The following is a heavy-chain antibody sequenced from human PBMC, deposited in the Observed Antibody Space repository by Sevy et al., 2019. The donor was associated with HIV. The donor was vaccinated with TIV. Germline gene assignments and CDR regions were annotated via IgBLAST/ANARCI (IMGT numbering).Heavy chain of an antibody. D-gene: IGHD6-19*01. J-gene: IGHJ6*02. V-gene: IGHV3-30*04. CDR2: ISYDGSNK. CDR1: GFTFSSYA. Sequence: GGSLRLSCAASGFTFSSYAMHWVRLAPGKGLEWVAVISYDGSNKYYADSVKGRFTISRDNSKNTLYLQMNSLRAEDTAVYYCARAGSDWPQGYYYYYGMDVWGQGTTVTVSS. CDR3: ARAGSDWPQGYYYYYGMDV.